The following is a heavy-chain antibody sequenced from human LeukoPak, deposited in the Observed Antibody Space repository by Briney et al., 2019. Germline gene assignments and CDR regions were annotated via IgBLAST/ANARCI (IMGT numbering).Heavy chain of an antibody. Sequence: ASVKVSCKASGGTFSSYAISWVRQAPGQGLEWMGGIIPIFGTANYAQKFRGRVTITTDESTSTAYMELSSLRSEDTAVYYCARVREGGAAFGIWGQRTMVTVSS. CDR1: GGTFSSYA. D-gene: IGHD1-26*01. CDR3: ARVREGGAAFGI. CDR2: IIPIFGTA. V-gene: IGHV1-69*05. J-gene: IGHJ3*02.